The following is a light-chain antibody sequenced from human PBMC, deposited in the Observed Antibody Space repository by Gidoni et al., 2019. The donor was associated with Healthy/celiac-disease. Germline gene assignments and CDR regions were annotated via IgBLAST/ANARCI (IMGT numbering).Light chain of an antibody. CDR1: RSNIGSNT. Sequence: QSVLTQPHSASGTPGQRVTISCSGSRSNIGSNTVNWSQQLPGTAPKLLIYSNNQRPSGVPDRFSGSKSGTSASLAISGLQSEDEAYYYCAAWDDSLNGWVFGGGTKLTVL. V-gene: IGLV1-44*01. CDR3: AAWDDSLNGWV. J-gene: IGLJ3*02. CDR2: SNN.